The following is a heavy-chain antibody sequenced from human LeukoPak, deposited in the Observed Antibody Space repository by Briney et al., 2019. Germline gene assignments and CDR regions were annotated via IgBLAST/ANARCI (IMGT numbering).Heavy chain of an antibody. V-gene: IGHV3-7*03. Sequence: GGSLRLSCAASGFTFSSYWMSWVRQAPGKGMEWVANIKQDGSEKYYVDSVKGRFTISRDNAKNPLYVQMNSLRADDTAVYYCARDTCSGGSCYVDAFDIWGQGTMVTVSS. CDR1: GFTFSSYW. D-gene: IGHD2-15*01. J-gene: IGHJ3*02. CDR3: ARDTCSGGSCYVDAFDI. CDR2: IKQDGSEK.